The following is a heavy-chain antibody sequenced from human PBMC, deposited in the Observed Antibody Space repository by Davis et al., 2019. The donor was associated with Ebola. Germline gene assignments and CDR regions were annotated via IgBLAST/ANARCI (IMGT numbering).Heavy chain of an antibody. D-gene: IGHD6-13*01. J-gene: IGHJ4*02. CDR2: LSWQSGNI. CDR3: AKLGGIAAYYDY. Sequence: SLKISCAASGFTFDEYALHWVRQAPGKGLEWVSGLSWQSGNIGYADFVKGRFTISRDNAKNSLYLQMNSLRTEDTALYYCAKLGGIAAYYDYWGQGTLVTVSS. CDR1: GFTFDEYA. V-gene: IGHV3-9*01.